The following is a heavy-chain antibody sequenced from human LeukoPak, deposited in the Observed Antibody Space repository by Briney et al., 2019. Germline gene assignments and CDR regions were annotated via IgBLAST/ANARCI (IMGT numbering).Heavy chain of an antibody. CDR3: ARVSSMIVVNPIDY. V-gene: IGHV1-18*01. CDR1: GYTFTSYG. D-gene: IGHD3-22*01. J-gene: IGHJ4*02. Sequence: GASVKVSCKASGYTFTSYGISWVRQAPGQGLEWMGWISAYNGNTNYAQKPQGRVTMTTDTSTSTAYMELRSLRSDDTAVYYCARVSSMIVVNPIDYWGQGTLVTVSS. CDR2: ISAYNGNT.